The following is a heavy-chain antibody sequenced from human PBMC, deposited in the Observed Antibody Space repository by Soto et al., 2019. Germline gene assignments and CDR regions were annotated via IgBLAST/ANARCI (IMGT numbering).Heavy chain of an antibody. V-gene: IGHV1-3*01. Sequence: ASVKVSCKASGYTFTNYAIHWVRQAPGQRLEWMGWINAGNGNTKYSQKFQGRVTITRDTSASAAYMELSSLSSEDTAVYYCARAVAVAADFDYWGQGTLVTVSS. CDR1: GYTFTNYA. J-gene: IGHJ4*02. CDR2: INAGNGNT. CDR3: ARAVAVAADFDY. D-gene: IGHD6-19*01.